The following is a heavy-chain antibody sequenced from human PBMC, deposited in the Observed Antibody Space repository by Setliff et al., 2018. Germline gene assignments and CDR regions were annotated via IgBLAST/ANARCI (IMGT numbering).Heavy chain of an antibody. Sequence: SETLSLTCNVSGGSVSSTSHYWGWIRQPPGKGMEWIGSVYYSGYTYYNPSLQSRVTISVDMSKNQFSMKLTSVTAADTAVYYCAGTPALGTSWLSPFDYWGQGTLVTVSS. D-gene: IGHD5-12*01. CDR1: GGSVSSTSHY. V-gene: IGHV4-39*07. J-gene: IGHJ4*02. CDR2: VYYSGYT. CDR3: AGTPALGTSWLSPFDY.